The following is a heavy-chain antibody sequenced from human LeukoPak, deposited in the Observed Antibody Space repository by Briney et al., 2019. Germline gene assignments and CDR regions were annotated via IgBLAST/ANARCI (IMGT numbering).Heavy chain of an antibody. V-gene: IGHV1-58*02. CDR3: ARASRAAAAPFDY. CDR2: IVVGSGNT. CDR1: GFTFTSSA. Sequence: GTSVKVSCKASGFTFTSSAMQWVRQARGQRLEWIGWIVVGSGNTNYAQKFQERVTITRDMSTSTAYMELSSLRAEDTAVYYCARASRAAAAPFDYWGQGTLVTVSS. D-gene: IGHD6-13*01. J-gene: IGHJ4*02.